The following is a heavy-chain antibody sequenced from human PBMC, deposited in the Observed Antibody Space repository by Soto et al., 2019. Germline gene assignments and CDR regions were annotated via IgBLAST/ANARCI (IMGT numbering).Heavy chain of an antibody. CDR1: GFTFSSYG. CDR2: ISYDGSNK. CDR3: AEDASRKPLYRGSGSYSRFDY. V-gene: IGHV3-30*18. J-gene: IGHJ4*02. Sequence: QVQLVESGGGVVQPGRSLRLSCAASGFTFSSYGMHWVRQAPGKGLEWVAVISYDGSNKYYADSVKGRFTISRDNSKNTLYLQMNSLRAEDTAVYYCAEDASRKPLYRGSGSYSRFDYWGQGTLVTVSS. D-gene: IGHD3-10*01.